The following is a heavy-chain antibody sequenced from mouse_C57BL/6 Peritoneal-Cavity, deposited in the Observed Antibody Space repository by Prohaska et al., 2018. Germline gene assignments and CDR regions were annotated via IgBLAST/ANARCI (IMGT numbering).Heavy chain of an antibody. CDR3: ARFGTTVVASYWYFDV. CDR1: AYTFTSYW. J-gene: IGHJ1*03. Sequence: QVQLQQPVAELVKPGASVKLSCKASAYTFTSYWMHWVKNRPGRGIEWIGRIDLNSGGTKYNEKFKSKATLTGDKPSSTAYMQISSLTSEDSAVYYCARFGTTVVASYWYFDVWGTGTTVTVSS. CDR2: IDLNSGGT. D-gene: IGHD1-1*01. V-gene: IGHV1-72*01.